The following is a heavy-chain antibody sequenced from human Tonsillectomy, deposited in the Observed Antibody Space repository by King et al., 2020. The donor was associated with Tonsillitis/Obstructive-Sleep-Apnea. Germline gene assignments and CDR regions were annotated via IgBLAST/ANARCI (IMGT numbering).Heavy chain of an antibody. V-gene: IGHV4-39*01. D-gene: IGHD5-24*01. Sequence: LQLQESGPGLVKPSETLSLTCTVSGGSISSGNFYWGWIRQPPGKGLEWIATIYYSGSTYYNPSLKSRVTISVDTSKNQFSLKLSSVTAADTAVYYCARHVRDGYGTNFDYWGQGTLVTVSS. CDR1: GGSISSGNFY. CDR2: IYYSGST. CDR3: ARHVRDGYGTNFDY. J-gene: IGHJ4*02.